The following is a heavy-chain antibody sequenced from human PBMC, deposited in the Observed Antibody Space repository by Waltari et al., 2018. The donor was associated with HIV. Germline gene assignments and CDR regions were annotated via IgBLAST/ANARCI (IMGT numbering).Heavy chain of an antibody. CDR2: IKQDGSEK. J-gene: IGHJ3*02. CDR3: ARMIVVVVAATGAFES. V-gene: IGHV3-7*01. Sequence: EVQLVESGGGLVQPGGSLRLPCAAPGSTFRPFWLSWVRQAPGKGLEGVANIKQDGSEKYYVDSVKGRFTISRDNAKNSLYLQMNSLRAEDTAVYYCARMIVVVVAATGAFESWGQGTMVTVSS. CDR1: GSTFRPFW. D-gene: IGHD2-15*01.